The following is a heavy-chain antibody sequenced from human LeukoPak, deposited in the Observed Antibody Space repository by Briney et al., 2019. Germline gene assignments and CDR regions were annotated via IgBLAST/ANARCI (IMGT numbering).Heavy chain of an antibody. Sequence: GGSLRLSCAVSGITLSYYGMSWVRQAPGKGLEWVAGIGGSGGGTNYADSVRGRFIISRDNSKNILFLQMNSLTAEDTAVYFCAKRSVVIRVILVGFHKEAYYFDSWGQGALVTVSS. CDR2: IGGSGGGT. J-gene: IGHJ4*02. CDR3: AKRSVVIRVILVGFHKEAYYFDS. V-gene: IGHV3-23*01. D-gene: IGHD2-21*01. CDR1: GITLSYYG.